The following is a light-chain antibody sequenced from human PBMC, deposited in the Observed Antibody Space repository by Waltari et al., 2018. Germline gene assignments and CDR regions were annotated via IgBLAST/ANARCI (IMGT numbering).Light chain of an antibody. J-gene: IGKJ4*01. CDR2: DAS. CDR3: HQRADWPLT. V-gene: IGKV3-11*01. Sequence: VLTQSPVTLSLSPGERATLSFRASPSVSSSLAWYHQKPGQAPRLLIYDASNRSTDIPPRFSGSGSGTDFTLTIISLEPEDFAVYFCHQRADWPLTFGGGTKVEIK. CDR1: PSVSSS.